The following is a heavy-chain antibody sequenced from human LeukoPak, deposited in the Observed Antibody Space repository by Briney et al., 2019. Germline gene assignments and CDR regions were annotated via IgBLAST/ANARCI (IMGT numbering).Heavy chain of an antibody. Sequence: GGSLRLSCAASGFTVRSNYMSWVRQAPGKGLEWVSVIYSGVRTNYADSVKGRFTISRDNSKNMLYLQMNSLRAEDTAVYYCRICGGDCSLIDQWGQGTLVTVSS. CDR3: RICGGDCSLIDQ. CDR2: IYSGVRT. V-gene: IGHV3-53*01. D-gene: IGHD2-21*02. CDR1: GFTVRSNY. J-gene: IGHJ4*02.